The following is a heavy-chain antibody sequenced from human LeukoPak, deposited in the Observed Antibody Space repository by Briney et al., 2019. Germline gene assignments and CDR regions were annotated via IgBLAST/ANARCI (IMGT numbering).Heavy chain of an antibody. CDR2: MNPNSGNT. D-gene: IGHD6-19*01. V-gene: IGHV1-8*03. CDR3: ARRNGGWDYYYMDV. CDR1: GYTFTSYD. J-gene: IGHJ6*03. Sequence: ASVKVSCKASGYTFTSYDINWVRQATGQGLEWMGWMNPNSGNTGYAQKFQGRVTITRNTSISTAYMELSSLRSEDTAVYYCARRNGGWDYYYMDVWGKGTTVTVSS.